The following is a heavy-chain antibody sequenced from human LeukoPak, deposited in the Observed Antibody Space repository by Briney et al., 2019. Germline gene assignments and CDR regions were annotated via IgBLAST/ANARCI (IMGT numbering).Heavy chain of an antibody. CDR1: GFTFSSYA. D-gene: IGHD5-24*01. Sequence: GGSLRLSCAASGFTFSSYAMSWVRQAPGKGLEWVSAISGSGGSTYYADSVKGRFTISRDNSKNSLYLQMNSLRAEDTAVYYCAKDRDGYNVFEYDYWGQGTLVTVSS. V-gene: IGHV3-23*01. CDR3: AKDRDGYNVFEYDY. CDR2: ISGSGGST. J-gene: IGHJ4*02.